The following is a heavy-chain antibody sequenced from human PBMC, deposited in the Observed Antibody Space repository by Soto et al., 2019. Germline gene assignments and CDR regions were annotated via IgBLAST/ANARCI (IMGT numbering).Heavy chain of an antibody. CDR2: IYYSGST. V-gene: IGHV4-59*01. CDR1: GGSISSYY. D-gene: IGHD4-17*01. Sequence: SGTLSLTFNVSGGSISSYYWSWIRQPPGKGLEWIGYIYYSGSTNYNPSLKSRVTISVDTSKNQFSLKLSSVTAADTAVYYCARDDGDYSFDYWGQGTLVTVSS. J-gene: IGHJ4*02. CDR3: ARDDGDYSFDY.